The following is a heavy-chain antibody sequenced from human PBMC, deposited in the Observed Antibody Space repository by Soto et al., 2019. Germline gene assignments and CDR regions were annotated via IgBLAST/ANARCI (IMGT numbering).Heavy chain of an antibody. D-gene: IGHD6-13*01. Sequence: QVQLVESGGGVVQPGRSLRLSCAASGFTFSSYGMHWVRQAPGKGLEWVAVIWYDGSNKYYADSVKGRFTISRDNSKNTLYLQMNSLRAEDTAVYYCARENIAAAVGKYYYYYGMDVWGQGTTVTVSS. CDR3: ARENIAAAVGKYYYYYGMDV. CDR1: GFTFSSYG. CDR2: IWYDGSNK. J-gene: IGHJ6*02. V-gene: IGHV3-33*01.